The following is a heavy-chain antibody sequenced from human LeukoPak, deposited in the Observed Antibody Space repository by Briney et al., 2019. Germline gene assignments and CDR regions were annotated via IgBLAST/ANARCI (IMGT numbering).Heavy chain of an antibody. CDR2: ISYDGSNK. CDR3: AKDFYGDFLYYFDY. CDR1: GFTFSSYG. J-gene: IGHJ4*02. D-gene: IGHD4-17*01. Sequence: GRSLRLSCAASGFTFSSYGMHWLRQAPSKGLAWVAVISYDGSNKYYADSVKGRFTISRDNSKNTLYLQMNSLRAEDTAVYYCAKDFYGDFLYYFDYWGQGTLVTVSS. V-gene: IGHV3-30*18.